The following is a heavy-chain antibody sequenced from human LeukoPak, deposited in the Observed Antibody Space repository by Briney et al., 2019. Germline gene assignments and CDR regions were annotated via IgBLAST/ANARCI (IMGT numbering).Heavy chain of an antibody. Sequence: GGSLRLSCAASGFTFSSYWMSWVRQAPGKGLEWVANIKQDGSEKYYVDSVKGRFTISRDNAKNSLYLQMNSLRAEDTAVYYCARVTHYYNSSGYPYFDYWGQGTLVTVSS. CDR2: IKQDGSEK. D-gene: IGHD3-22*01. CDR1: GFTFSSYW. V-gene: IGHV3-7*01. J-gene: IGHJ4*02. CDR3: ARVTHYYNSSGYPYFDY.